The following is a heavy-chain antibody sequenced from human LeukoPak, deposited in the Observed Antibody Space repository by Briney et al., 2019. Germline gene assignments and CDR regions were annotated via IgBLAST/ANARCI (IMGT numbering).Heavy chain of an antibody. CDR1: GFTFSRYA. CDR3: ARGRFLEWLAEDY. J-gene: IGHJ4*02. D-gene: IGHD3-3*01. CDR2: ISGSGGST. V-gene: IGHV3-23*01. Sequence: GGSLRLSCAPSGFTFSRYAMSWVRHAPGKGLEWVSAISGSGGSTYYADSVKGRFTISRDNSKNTLYLQMNSLRAEDTAVYYCARGRFLEWLAEDYWGQGTLVTVSS.